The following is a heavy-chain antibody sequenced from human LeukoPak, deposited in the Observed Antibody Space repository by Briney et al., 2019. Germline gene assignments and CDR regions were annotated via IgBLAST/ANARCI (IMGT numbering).Heavy chain of an antibody. V-gene: IGHV4-39*07. CDR1: GGSISSSSYY. CDR2: INHSGST. D-gene: IGHD3-10*01. CDR3: ARGYVALTYGSGSYYPAQNHNWFDP. J-gene: IGHJ5*02. Sequence: PSETLSLTCTVSGGSISSSSYYWGWIRQPPGKGLEWIGEINHSGSTNYNPSPKSRVTISVDTSKNQFSLKLSSVTAADTAVYYCARGYVALTYGSGSYYPAQNHNWFDPWGQGTLVTVSS.